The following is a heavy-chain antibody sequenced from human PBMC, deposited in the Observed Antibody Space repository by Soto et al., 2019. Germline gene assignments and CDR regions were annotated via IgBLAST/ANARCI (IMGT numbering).Heavy chain of an antibody. CDR1: GYTLTELS. CDR2: FDPEDGET. V-gene: IGHV1-24*01. D-gene: IGHD2-15*01. J-gene: IGHJ3*02. CDR3: VRVGSGASYGPFDI. Sequence: GASVKVSCKVSGYTLTELSMHWVRQAPGKGLEWMGGFDPEDGETIYAQKFQGRVTMTKDTSTATAYMELSSLRSDDTAVYYCVRVGSGASYGPFDIWGQGTVVTVSS.